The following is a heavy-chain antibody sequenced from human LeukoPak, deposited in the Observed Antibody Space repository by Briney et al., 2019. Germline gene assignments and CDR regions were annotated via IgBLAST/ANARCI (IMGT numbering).Heavy chain of an antibody. D-gene: IGHD5-18*01. CDR2: ISSTSTYI. CDR3: ARVGTYAGGHSYGFSDY. Sequence: GGSLRLSCAASGFAFNTYTMNWVRQAPGKGLEWVSSISSTSTYIYYADSVKGRFTISRDNAKSSLYLQMNGLTAVDTAVYYCARVGTYAGGHSYGFSDYWGQGTLVTVSS. CDR1: GFAFNTYT. J-gene: IGHJ4*02. V-gene: IGHV3-21*01.